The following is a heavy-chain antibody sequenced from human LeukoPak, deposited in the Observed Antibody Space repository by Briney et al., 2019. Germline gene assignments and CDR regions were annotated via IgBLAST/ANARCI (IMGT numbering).Heavy chain of an antibody. CDR2: ISSSSTI. CDR3: AREGMVRGVIIN. V-gene: IGHV3-48*04. CDR1: GFTFSSYS. D-gene: IGHD3-10*01. J-gene: IGHJ4*02. Sequence: PGGSLRLSCAASGFTFSSYSMNWVRQAPGKGLEWVSYISSSSTIYYADSVKGRFTISRDNAKNSLYLQMNSLRAEDTAVYYCAREGMVRGVIINWGQGTLVTVSS.